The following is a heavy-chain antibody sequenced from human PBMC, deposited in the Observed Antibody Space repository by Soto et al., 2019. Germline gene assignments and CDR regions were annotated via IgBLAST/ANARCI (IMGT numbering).Heavy chain of an antibody. V-gene: IGHV3-48*01. CDR3: ARIRVVRSRRIGSPRISASFDY. J-gene: IGHJ4*02. CDR1: GFTFSSYS. Sequence: GGSLRLSCAASGFTFSSYSMNWVRQAPGKGLEWVSYISSSSSTIYYADSVKGRFTISRDNAKNSLYLQMNSLRAEDTAVYYCARIRVVRSRRIGSPRISASFDYWGQGTLVTVSS. D-gene: IGHD2-15*01. CDR2: ISSSSSTI.